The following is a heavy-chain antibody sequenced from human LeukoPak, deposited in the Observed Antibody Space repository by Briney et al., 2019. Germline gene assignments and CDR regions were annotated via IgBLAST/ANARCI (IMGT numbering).Heavy chain of an antibody. V-gene: IGHV4-34*01. CDR2: INHRGST. CDR1: GESLSXXX. D-gene: IGHD1-26*01. Sequence: SETLSLTCAVXGESLSXXXXXXXXXSXXKGLEWIGEINHRGSTXHXPXXKSRXTXXXXXXXHQFSLKLTSVTAADAAVYYCASSVGSTDYWGQGTLVTVSS. CDR3: ASSVGSTDY. J-gene: IGHJ4*02.